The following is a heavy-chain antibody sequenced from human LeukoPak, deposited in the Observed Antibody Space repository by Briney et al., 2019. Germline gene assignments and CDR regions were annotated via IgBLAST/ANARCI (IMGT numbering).Heavy chain of an antibody. V-gene: IGHV4-61*01. Sequence: SETLSLTCTVSGGSVSSGSYFWTWIQQPPGKGLDWIGYIYYSGTTNYNPSLKSRVTISEDTSKNQFSLKLSSVTAADTAVYYCARGALGEFDYWGQGTLVTVSS. CDR1: GGSVSSGSYF. CDR3: ARGALGEFDY. J-gene: IGHJ4*02. D-gene: IGHD3-10*01. CDR2: IYYSGTT.